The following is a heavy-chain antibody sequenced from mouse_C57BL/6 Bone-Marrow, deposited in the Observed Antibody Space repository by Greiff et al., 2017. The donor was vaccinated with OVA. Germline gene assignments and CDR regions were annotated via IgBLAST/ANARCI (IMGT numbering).Heavy chain of an antibody. V-gene: IGHV5-6*02. CDR1: GFTFSSYG. Sequence: MLVESGGDLVKPGGSLKLSCAASGFTFSSYGMSWVRQTPDKRLEWVATISSGGSYTYYPDSVKGRFTISRDNAKNTLYLQMSSLKSEDTAMYYCARHYYGSSLYWYFDVWGTGTTVTVSS. CDR2: ISSGGSYT. CDR3: ARHYYGSSLYWYFDV. D-gene: IGHD1-1*01. J-gene: IGHJ1*03.